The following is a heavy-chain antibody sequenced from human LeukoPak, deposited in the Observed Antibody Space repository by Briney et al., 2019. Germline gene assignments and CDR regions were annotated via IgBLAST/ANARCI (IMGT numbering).Heavy chain of an antibody. CDR2: TYYRSKWTY. CDR3: ARNPSDDQGFDC. CDR1: GDSGSSNTAA. Sequence: SQTLSLTCAISGDSGSSNTAAWYWIRQSPSRGLEWLGRTYYRSKWTYEYAESVRSRITINVDTSKNQFSLHLNSVTPEDTAVYYCARNPSDDQGFDCWGQGTLVTVSS. J-gene: IGHJ5*01. V-gene: IGHV6-1*01. D-gene: IGHD3-3*01.